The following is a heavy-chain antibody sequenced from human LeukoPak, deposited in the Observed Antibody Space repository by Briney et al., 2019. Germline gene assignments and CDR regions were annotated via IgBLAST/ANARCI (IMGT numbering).Heavy chain of an antibody. Sequence: SVKVSCKASGGTFSSYTISWVRQAPGQGLEWMGRIIPILGIANYAQKFQGRVTITADKSTSTACMELSSLRSEDTAVYYCARGLYYDILTGYSPYYYYYMDVWGKGTTVTVSS. D-gene: IGHD3-9*01. CDR2: IIPILGIA. CDR1: GGTFSSYT. J-gene: IGHJ6*03. CDR3: ARGLYYDILTGYSPYYYYYMDV. V-gene: IGHV1-69*02.